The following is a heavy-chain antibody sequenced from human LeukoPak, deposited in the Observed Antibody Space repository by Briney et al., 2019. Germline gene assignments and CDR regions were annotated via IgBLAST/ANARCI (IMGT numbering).Heavy chain of an antibody. D-gene: IGHD2-15*01. CDR3: AVGYCSGGSCYSLGY. CDR2: INPNSGGT. CDR1: GYTFTGYY. J-gene: IGHJ4*02. V-gene: IGHV1-2*02. Sequence: EASVKVSCKASGYTFTGYYMHWVRQAPGQGLEWMGWINPNSGGTNYAQKFQGRVTMTRDTSISTAYMELSRLRSDDTAVYYCAVGYCSGGSCYSLGYWGQGTLVTVSS.